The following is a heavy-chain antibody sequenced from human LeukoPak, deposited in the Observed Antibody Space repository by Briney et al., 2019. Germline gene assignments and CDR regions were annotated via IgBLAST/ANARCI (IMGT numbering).Heavy chain of an antibody. CDR2: IKQDGSEK. D-gene: IGHD6-19*01. Sequence: SGGSLRLSCAASGFTFSSYWMSWVRQAPGKGLEWVANIKQDGSEKYYVDPVKGRFTISRDNAKNSLYLQMNSLRAEDAAVYYCARDPVGVAGYFDYWGQGTLVTVSS. CDR3: ARDPVGVAGYFDY. CDR1: GFTFSSYW. V-gene: IGHV3-7*01. J-gene: IGHJ4*02.